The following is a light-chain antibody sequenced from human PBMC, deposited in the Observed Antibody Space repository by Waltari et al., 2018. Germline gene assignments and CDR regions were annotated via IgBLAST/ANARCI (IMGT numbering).Light chain of an antibody. Sequence: EVVLTQSPATLSLSPGERATLSCRASQSVSTYLAWYQHKPGQAPRLLIYDASNRATGIPARFSGSGSWTDFTLTISSLEPEDFAVYYCQQRTNWQLTFGGGTKVEIK. J-gene: IGKJ4*01. V-gene: IGKV3-11*01. CDR2: DAS. CDR3: QQRTNWQLT. CDR1: QSVSTY.